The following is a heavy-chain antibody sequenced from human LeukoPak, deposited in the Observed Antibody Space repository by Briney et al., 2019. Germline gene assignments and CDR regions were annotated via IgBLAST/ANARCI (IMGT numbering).Heavy chain of an antibody. CDR2: ISGSAGTI. D-gene: IGHD6-13*01. V-gene: IGHV3-48*03. Sequence: GGALRLSCAASGFTFSTYEMNWVRQSPGKGLEWVSYISGSAGTIYYADSVKGRFTISRDNAKNSVYLQMDSLRAEDTAVYYCARERSSNTWGSFDYWGQGTLVTVSS. CDR1: GFTFSTYE. J-gene: IGHJ4*02. CDR3: ARERSSNTWGSFDY.